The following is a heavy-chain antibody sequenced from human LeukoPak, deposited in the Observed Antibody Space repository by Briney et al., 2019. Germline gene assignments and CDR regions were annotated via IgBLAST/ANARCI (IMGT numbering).Heavy chain of an antibody. Sequence: GASVKVSCKASGYTFTSYGISWVRQAPGQGLEWMGWISAYNGNTNYAQKLQGRVTMTTDTSTSTAYMELRSLRSDDTAVYYCARMRRVGATGGGYYFDYWGQGTLVTVSS. CDR2: ISAYNGNT. D-gene: IGHD1-26*01. J-gene: IGHJ4*02. CDR3: ARMRRVGATGGGYYFDY. V-gene: IGHV1-18*01. CDR1: GYTFTSYG.